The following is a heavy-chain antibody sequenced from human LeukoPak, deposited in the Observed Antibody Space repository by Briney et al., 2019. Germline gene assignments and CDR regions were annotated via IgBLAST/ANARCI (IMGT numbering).Heavy chain of an antibody. CDR3: AKELLANYDSSGYHPRAYYYYYYMDV. D-gene: IGHD3-22*01. V-gene: IGHV3-30*02. J-gene: IGHJ6*03. Sequence: GGSLRLSCAASGFTFSSYGMDWVRQAPGKGLEWVAFIRYDGSNKYYADSVKGRFTISRDNSKNTLYLQMNSLRAEDTAVYYCAKELLANYDSSGYHPRAYYYYYYMDVWGKGTTVTISS. CDR1: GFTFSSYG. CDR2: IRYDGSNK.